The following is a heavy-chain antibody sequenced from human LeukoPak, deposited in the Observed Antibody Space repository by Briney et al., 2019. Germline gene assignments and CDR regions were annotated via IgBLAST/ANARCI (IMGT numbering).Heavy chain of an antibody. CDR2: ISSSTSYI. D-gene: IGHD1-26*01. V-gene: IGHV3-21*01. Sequence: GGSLRLSCAASGFTFSSYSMNWVRQAPGKGLEWVSSISSSTSYIYYADSVKGRFTISRDNAKNSLYLQMNSLRAEDTAVYYCARDSFIVGATNLGGYWGQGTLVTVSS. CDR3: ARDSFIVGATNLGGY. CDR1: GFTFSSYS. J-gene: IGHJ4*02.